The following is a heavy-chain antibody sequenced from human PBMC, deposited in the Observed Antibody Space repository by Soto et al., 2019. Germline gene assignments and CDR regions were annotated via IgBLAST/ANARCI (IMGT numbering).Heavy chain of an antibody. D-gene: IGHD3-3*01. V-gene: IGHV4-30-4*02. J-gene: IGHJ6*02. Sequence: PSETLSLTCTVSGGSISSGDYYWSWIRQPPGKGLEWIGYIYYSGSTYYNPSLKSRVTISVDTSKDQFSLRLTSVTAADTAVYYCARGITIFGGGMDVWGQGTTVTVSS. CDR2: IYYSGST. CDR3: ARGITIFGGGMDV. CDR1: GGSISSGDYY.